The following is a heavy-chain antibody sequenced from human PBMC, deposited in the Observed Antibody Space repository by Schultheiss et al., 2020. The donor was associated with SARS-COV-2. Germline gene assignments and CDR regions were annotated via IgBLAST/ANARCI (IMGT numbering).Heavy chain of an antibody. Sequence: SETLSLTCTVSGYSISSGYYWSWIRQPPGKGLEWIGEINHSGSTNYNPSLKSRVTISVDTSKNQFSLKLSSVTAADTAVYYCATGSGGIWGQGTMVTVSS. CDR1: GYSISSGYY. J-gene: IGHJ3*02. D-gene: IGHD3-10*01. CDR2: INHSGST. CDR3: ATGSGGI. V-gene: IGHV4-38-2*02.